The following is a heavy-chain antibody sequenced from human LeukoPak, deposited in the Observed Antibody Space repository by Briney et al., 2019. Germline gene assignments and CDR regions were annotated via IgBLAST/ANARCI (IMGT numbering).Heavy chain of an antibody. D-gene: IGHD3-3*01. J-gene: IGHJ2*01. Sequence: PSETLSLTCTVAGGSISSYYWSWIRQPPGKGQEWIGYIYYSGSTNYNPSLKSRVTISVDTSKNQFSLKLSSVTAADTAVYYCARDFWSGYYQGVWSYFDHWGRGTLVTVSS. V-gene: IGHV4-59*01. CDR3: ARDFWSGYYQGVWSYFDH. CDR1: GGSISSYY. CDR2: IYYSGST.